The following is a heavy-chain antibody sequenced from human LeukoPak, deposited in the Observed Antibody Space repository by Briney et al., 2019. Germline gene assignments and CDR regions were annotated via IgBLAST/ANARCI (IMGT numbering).Heavy chain of an antibody. J-gene: IGHJ4*02. V-gene: IGHV3-30*02. CDR2: IRYDGSNK. D-gene: IGHD2-2*01. CDR1: GFTFSSYG. CDR3: AKAQGYATSWSPFDY. Sequence: GGSLRLSCEASGFTFSSYGMHWVRQAPGKGLEWVAFIRYDGSNKYYADSVKGRFTISRDNSKNTLYLQMNSLRVEDTALYYCAKAQGYATSWSPFDYWGQGTLVTVSS.